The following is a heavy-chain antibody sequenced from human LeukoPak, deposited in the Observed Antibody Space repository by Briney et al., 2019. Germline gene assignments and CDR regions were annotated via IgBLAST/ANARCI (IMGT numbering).Heavy chain of an antibody. CDR3: ARLSTATAGSDY. CDR1: GFTFSSSW. J-gene: IGHJ4*02. CDR2: IKQDGSEK. D-gene: IGHD6-13*01. Sequence: GGSLRLSCVASGFTFSSSWMSWVRQAPGKGLEWVANIKQDGSEKYYVDSVKGRFTISRDNAKNSLFLQMNSLRAEDTAVYYCARLSTATAGSDYWGQGTLVTVSS. V-gene: IGHV3-7*01.